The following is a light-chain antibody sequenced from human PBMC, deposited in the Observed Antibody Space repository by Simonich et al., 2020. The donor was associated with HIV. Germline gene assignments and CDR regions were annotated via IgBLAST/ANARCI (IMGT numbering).Light chain of an antibody. J-gene: IGKJ2*01. CDR2: LGS. CDR3: MQALQTPIT. CDR1: QSLVHSNGNNY. V-gene: IGKV2-28*01. Sequence: DIVMTQSPLSLPVTPGEPASISCRSSQSLVHSNGNNYLDWYLQKPGQSPQLLIYLGSTRASGVPDRFSGSGSGTDFTLKISRVEAEDVGVYYCMQALQTPITFGQGTKLEIK.